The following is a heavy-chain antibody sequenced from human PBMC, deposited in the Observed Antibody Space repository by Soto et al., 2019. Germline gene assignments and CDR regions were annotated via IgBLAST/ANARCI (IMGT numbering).Heavy chain of an antibody. CDR1: GYSLTAYY. Sequence: ASVKVSCKASGYSLTAYYIHWVRQAPGQGLEWMGKIDPNGGNTIYAQKLQGRVTMTSDTTTSTAYMELSSLSSDDTAIYYCVREMWTRSGPQNFFDYWGLGALVTVSS. V-gene: IGHV1-46*01. CDR2: IDPNGGNT. J-gene: IGHJ4*02. D-gene: IGHD6-25*01. CDR3: VREMWTRSGPQNFFDY.